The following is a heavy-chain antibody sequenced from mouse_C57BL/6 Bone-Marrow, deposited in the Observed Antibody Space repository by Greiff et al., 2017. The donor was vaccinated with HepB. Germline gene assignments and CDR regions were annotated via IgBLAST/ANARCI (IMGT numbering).Heavy chain of an antibody. CDR3: ARGEGFDV. V-gene: IGHV1-76*01. CDR2: IYPGSGNT. Sequence: VQVVESGAELVRPGASVKLSCKASGYTFTDYYINWVKQRPGQGLEWIARIYPGSGNTYYNEKFKGKATLTAEKSSSTAYMQLSSLTSEDAAVYFCARGEGFDVWGTGTTVTVSS. J-gene: IGHJ1*03. CDR1: GYTFTDYY.